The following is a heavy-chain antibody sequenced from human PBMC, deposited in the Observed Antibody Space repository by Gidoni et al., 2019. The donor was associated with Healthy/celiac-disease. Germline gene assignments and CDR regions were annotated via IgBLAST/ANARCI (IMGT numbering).Heavy chain of an antibody. CDR1: GFTFSSYA. CDR3: AKDPTMVRVHFDY. V-gene: IGHV3-23*01. D-gene: IGHD3-10*01. CDR2: ISGSGGST. Sequence: EVQLLESGGGLVQPGGSLRLSCAASGFTFSSYAMSWVRQAPGKGLECVYAISGSGGSTYYADSVKGRVTISRYNSKNTLYLQMNSLRAEDTAVYYCAKDPTMVRVHFDYWGQGTLVTVSS. J-gene: IGHJ4*02.